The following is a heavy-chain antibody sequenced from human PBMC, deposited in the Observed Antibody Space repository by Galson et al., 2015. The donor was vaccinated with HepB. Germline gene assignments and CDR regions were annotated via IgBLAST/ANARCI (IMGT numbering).Heavy chain of an antibody. J-gene: IGHJ6*02. CDR1: GFTLSNAR. CDR3: TTTLVVIYYFGMDV. Sequence: SLRLSCAVSGFTLSNARVSWVRQAPGRGLEWLGRIKRKIDGGTTDYSAPVKGRFTISRDESKNMLYLQMNSLKTEDTGVYYCTTTLVVIYYFGMDVWGQGTTVTVSS. CDR2: IKRKIDGGTT. V-gene: IGHV3-15*01. D-gene: IGHD2-21*01.